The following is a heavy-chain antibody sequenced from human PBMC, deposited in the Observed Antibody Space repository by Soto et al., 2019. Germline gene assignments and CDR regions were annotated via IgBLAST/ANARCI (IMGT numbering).Heavy chain of an antibody. CDR1: GYTFTSYY. J-gene: IGHJ4*02. CDR3: ARESDGNYYDSSRGPPFDY. CDR2: INPNSGGT. D-gene: IGHD3-22*01. Sequence: GASVKVSCKASGYTFTSYYMHWVRQAPGQGLEWMGIINPNSGGTKYAQKFQGWVTMTRDTSISTAYMELSRLRSDDTAVYYCARESDGNYYDSSRGPPFDYWGQGTLVTVSS. V-gene: IGHV1-2*04.